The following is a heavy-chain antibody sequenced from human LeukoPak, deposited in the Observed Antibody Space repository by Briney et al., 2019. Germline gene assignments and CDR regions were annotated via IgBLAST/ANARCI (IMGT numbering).Heavy chain of an antibody. J-gene: IGHJ4*02. CDR3: ARPNYYDSSGYYFDY. CDR2: IYPGDSDT. CDR1: SSILTSYW. Sequence: GASLQISCQGSSSILTSYWIGCGRPMPGKGLEWIAIIYPGDSDTRYSPTFQGQVTISADKSISTAYLQWSSLKASDTAMYYCARPNYYDSSGYYFDYWGQGTLVTVSS. D-gene: IGHD3-22*01. V-gene: IGHV5-51*01.